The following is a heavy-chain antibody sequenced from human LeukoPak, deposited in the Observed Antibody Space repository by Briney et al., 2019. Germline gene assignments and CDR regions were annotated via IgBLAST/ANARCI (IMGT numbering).Heavy chain of an antibody. CDR1: GGSISSYY. V-gene: IGHV4-4*07. Sequence: PSETLSLTCTVSGGSISSYYWSWIRQPAGKGLEWIGRIYTSGSTNYNPSLKSRVTMSVDTSKNQFSLKLSSVTAADTAVYYCARDSYYGSGSYFFDYWGQGTLVTVSS. D-gene: IGHD3-10*01. CDR3: ARDSYYGSGSYFFDY. J-gene: IGHJ4*02. CDR2: IYTSGST.